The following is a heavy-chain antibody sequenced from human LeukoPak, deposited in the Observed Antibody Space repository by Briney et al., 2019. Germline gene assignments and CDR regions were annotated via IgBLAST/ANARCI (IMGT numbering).Heavy chain of an antibody. V-gene: IGHV3-7*01. D-gene: IGHD3-22*01. CDR3: ARDRDYYDSSGAEYFQH. CDR1: GFTLRNYW. J-gene: IGHJ1*01. Sequence: GGSLRLSCAASGFTLRNYWMSWVRQAPGKGLEWVANIKQDGSEKYYVDSVKGRFTISRDNAKNSLYLQMNSLRAEDTAVYYCARDRDYYDSSGAEYFQHWGQGTLVTVSS. CDR2: IKQDGSEK.